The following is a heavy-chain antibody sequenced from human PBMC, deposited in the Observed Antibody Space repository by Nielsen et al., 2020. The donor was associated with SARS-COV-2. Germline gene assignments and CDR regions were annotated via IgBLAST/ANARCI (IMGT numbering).Heavy chain of an antibody. Sequence: GGSLRLSCTASGFSFAEYALIWVRQAPGKGLEWIGFIRSEPYGGTTEYAASVQGRFTISRDDSKAIAYLQMNSLKTEDTAVYFCGRDGSTSGWYGFADFWGQGTLVTVSS. CDR2: IRSEPYGGTT. V-gene: IGHV3-49*04. J-gene: IGHJ4*02. D-gene: IGHD6-19*01. CDR1: GFSFAEYA. CDR3: GRDGSTSGWYGFADF.